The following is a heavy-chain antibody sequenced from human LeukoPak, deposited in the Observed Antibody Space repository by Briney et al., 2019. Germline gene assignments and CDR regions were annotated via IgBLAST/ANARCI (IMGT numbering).Heavy chain of an antibody. CDR3: AKDPTDFDSSGQTYFDY. CDR2: INWNGGST. D-gene: IGHD3-22*01. J-gene: IGHJ4*02. Sequence: PGGSLRLSCAASGFTFDDYGMSWVCQAPGKGLEWVSGINWNGGSTGYADSVKGRFTISRDNAKNSLYLQMNSLRAEDTALYYCAKDPTDFDSSGQTYFDYWGQGTLVTVSS. CDR1: GFTFDDYG. V-gene: IGHV3-20*04.